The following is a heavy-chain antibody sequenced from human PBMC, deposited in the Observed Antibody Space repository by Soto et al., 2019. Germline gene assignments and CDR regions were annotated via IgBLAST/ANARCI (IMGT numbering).Heavy chain of an antibody. Sequence: ASVKVSCKASGYTFTSYAIHWVRQAPGQRLEWMGWINAGNGNTKYSQKFQGRVTITRDTSASTAYMELSSLRSEDTAVYYCARDNHPPFYSKNPSDYYYGMDVWGQGTTVTVSS. CDR3: ARDNHPPFYSKNPSDYYYGMDV. CDR1: GYTFTSYA. D-gene: IGHD4-4*01. CDR2: INAGNGNT. J-gene: IGHJ6*02. V-gene: IGHV1-3*01.